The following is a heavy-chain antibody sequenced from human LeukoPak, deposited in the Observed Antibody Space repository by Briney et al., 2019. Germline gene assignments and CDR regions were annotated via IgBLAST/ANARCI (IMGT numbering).Heavy chain of an antibody. Sequence: SETLSLTCTVSGYSISSGYYWGWIRQPPGKGLEWIGSIYHSGSTYYNPSLKSRVTISVDTSKNQFSLKLSSVAAADTAVYYCARERVGATRDYWGQGTLVTVSS. D-gene: IGHD1-26*01. CDR2: IYHSGST. V-gene: IGHV4-38-2*02. J-gene: IGHJ4*02. CDR3: ARERVGATRDY. CDR1: GYSISSGYY.